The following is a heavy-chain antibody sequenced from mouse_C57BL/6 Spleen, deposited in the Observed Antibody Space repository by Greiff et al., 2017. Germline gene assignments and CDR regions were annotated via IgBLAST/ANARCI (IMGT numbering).Heavy chain of an antibody. CDR3: ARPSVAAWFAY. Sequence: QVQLQQPGAELVMPGASVKLSCKASGYTFTSYWMHWVKQRPGQGLEWIGEIDPSSSYTNYNQKFKGKSTLTVDKYTSTAYMQLRSLTSAEAAVYYCARPSVAAWFAYWGQGTLVTVSA. D-gene: IGHD1-1*01. J-gene: IGHJ3*01. CDR1: GYTFTSYW. CDR2: IDPSSSYT. V-gene: IGHV1-69*01.